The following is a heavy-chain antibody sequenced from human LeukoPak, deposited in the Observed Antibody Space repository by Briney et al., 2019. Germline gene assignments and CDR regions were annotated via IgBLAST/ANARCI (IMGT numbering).Heavy chain of an antibody. V-gene: IGHV1-2*02. Sequence: GASVKVSCKASGYXFTGYYMHWVRQAPGQGLEWMGWINPNSGGTNYAQKFQGRVTMTRDTSISTAYMELSRLRSDDTAVYYCARQTYDSSGYLYHDYWGQGTLVTVSS. CDR2: INPNSGGT. D-gene: IGHD3-22*01. J-gene: IGHJ4*02. CDR3: ARQTYDSSGYLYHDY. CDR1: GYXFTGYY.